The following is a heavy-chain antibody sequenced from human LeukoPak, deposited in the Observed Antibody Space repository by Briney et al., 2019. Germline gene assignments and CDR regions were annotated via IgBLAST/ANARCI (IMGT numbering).Heavy chain of an antibody. J-gene: IGHJ5*02. CDR3: ARSDYSVDP. Sequence: SETLSLTCTVSGGSIGSHYWSWIRQPPGKGLEWIGYIYYSGSTNYNPSLKSRVTISVDTSKNQFSLKLSSVTAADTAVYYCARSDYSVDPWGQGTLVTVSS. CDR2: IYYSGST. D-gene: IGHD4-11*01. CDR1: GGSIGSHY. V-gene: IGHV4-59*11.